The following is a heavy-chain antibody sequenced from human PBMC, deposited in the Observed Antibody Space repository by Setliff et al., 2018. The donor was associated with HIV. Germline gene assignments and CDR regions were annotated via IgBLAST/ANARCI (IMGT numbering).Heavy chain of an antibody. J-gene: IGHJ4*01. CDR3: AALTTGYYFDY. V-gene: IGHV4-39*07. CDR2: VYYSGST. D-gene: IGHD4-17*01. Sequence: SETLSLTCNVSGDSISNNGFFWGWIRQHPGMGLEWIGSVYYSGSTYYNPSLKSRVTVSLDMSKNQFSLRLSSVTAADTAVYYCAALTTGYYFDYWGQGTLVTVSS. CDR1: GDSISNNGFF.